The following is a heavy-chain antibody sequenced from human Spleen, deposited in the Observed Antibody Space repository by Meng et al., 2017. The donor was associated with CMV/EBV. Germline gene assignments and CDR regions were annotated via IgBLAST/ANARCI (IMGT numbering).Heavy chain of an antibody. Sequence: ASAKVSCKTSGYNFIGYYIYWMRQAPGEGLEWMGWIGSNSGDTNYAQKFQGRVTMTRDTSITTVYMELSRLTSEDTAVYYCARSRAQGSGSTSYWGQGTLVTVSS. CDR1: GYNFIGYY. CDR3: ARSRAQGSGSTSY. V-gene: IGHV1-2*02. J-gene: IGHJ4*02. D-gene: IGHD3-10*01. CDR2: IGSNSGDT.